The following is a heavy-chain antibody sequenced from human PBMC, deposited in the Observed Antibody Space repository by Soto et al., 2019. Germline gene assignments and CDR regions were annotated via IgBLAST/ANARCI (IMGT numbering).Heavy chain of an antibody. V-gene: IGHV1-8*01. J-gene: IGHJ5*02. Sequence: GASVKVSCKASGYTFTSYDINWGRQATGQGLEWMGWMNPNSGNTGYAQKFQGRVTMTRNTSISTAYMELSSLRSEDTAVYYCARGSIKSNWFDPWGQGTLVTVSS. CDR3: ARGSIKSNWFDP. CDR1: GYTFTSYD. CDR2: MNPNSGNT. D-gene: IGHD3-3*02.